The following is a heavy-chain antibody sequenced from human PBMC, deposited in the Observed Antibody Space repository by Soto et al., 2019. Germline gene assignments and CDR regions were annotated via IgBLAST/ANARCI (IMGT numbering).Heavy chain of an antibody. D-gene: IGHD5-12*01. CDR2: IKQDGSEK. V-gene: IGHV3-7*01. CDR3: ARRGYSGYTIPTLAYYYYMDV. Sequence: GGSLRLSCAASGFTFSSYWMSWVRQAPGKGLEWVANIKQDGSEKYYVDSVKGRFTISRDNAKNSLYLQMNSLRAEDTAVYYCARRGYSGYTIPTLAYYYYMDVWGKGTTVTVSS. J-gene: IGHJ6*03. CDR1: GFTFSSYW.